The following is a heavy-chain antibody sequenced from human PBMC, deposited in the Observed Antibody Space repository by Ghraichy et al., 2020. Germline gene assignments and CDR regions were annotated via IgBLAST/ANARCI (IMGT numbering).Heavy chain of an antibody. V-gene: IGHV3-7*01. CDR3: ARDAGYFRFDY. D-gene: IGHD3-22*01. J-gene: IGHJ4*02. CDR2: IKPDGRDQ. CDR1: GFSFSGSW. Sequence: GESLNISCAASGFSFSGSWMTWVRQAPGKGLEWVAHIKPDGRDQKYVDSVKGRFSITRDNAKSSLSLEMSSLRAEDTAVYYCARDAGYFRFDYWGQGALVTVSP.